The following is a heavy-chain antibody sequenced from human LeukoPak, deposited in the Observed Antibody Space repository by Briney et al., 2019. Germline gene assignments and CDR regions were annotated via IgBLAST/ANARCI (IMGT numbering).Heavy chain of an antibody. CDR3: ARARNDYGDYGGYYYYMDV. J-gene: IGHJ6*03. CDR1: GGSISSYY. D-gene: IGHD4-17*01. V-gene: IGHV4-59*01. Sequence: SETLSLTCTVSGGSISSYYWSWIRQPPGKGLEWIGYIYYSGSTNYNPSLKSRVTISVDTSKNQFSLKLSSVTAADTAVYYCARARNDYGDYGGYYYYMDVWGKGTTVTVSS. CDR2: IYYSGST.